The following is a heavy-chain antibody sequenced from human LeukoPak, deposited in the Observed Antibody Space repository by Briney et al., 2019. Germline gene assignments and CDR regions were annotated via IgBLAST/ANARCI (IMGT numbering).Heavy chain of an antibody. CDR1: GGSISSYY. CDR2: IYYSGST. D-gene: IGHD3-10*01. J-gene: IGHJ5*02. V-gene: IGHV4-59*01. Sequence: SETLSLTCTVSGGSISSYYWSWIRQPPGKGLEWIGYIYYSGSTNYNPSLKSRVTISVDTSKNQFCLKLSSVTAADTAVYYCARSRGWFDPWGQGTLVTVSS. CDR3: ARSRGWFDP.